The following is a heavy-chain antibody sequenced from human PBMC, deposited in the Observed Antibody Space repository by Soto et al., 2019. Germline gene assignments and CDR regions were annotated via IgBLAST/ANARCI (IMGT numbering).Heavy chain of an antibody. CDR2: INPSGGST. J-gene: IGHJ4*02. D-gene: IGHD3-3*01. CDR3: ARGFFRPPSTPNFDY. V-gene: IGHV1-46*01. Sequence: GASVKVSRKASGYTFTSYYMHWVRQAPGQGIEWMGIINPSGGSTSYAQKFQGRVTMTRDKSISTAYLQWSSLKASDTAMYYCARGFFRPPSTPNFDYWGQGTLVTVSS. CDR1: GYTFTSYY.